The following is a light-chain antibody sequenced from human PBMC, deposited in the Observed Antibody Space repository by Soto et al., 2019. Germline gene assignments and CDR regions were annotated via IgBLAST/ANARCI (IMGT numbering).Light chain of an antibody. CDR1: QSVSSSL. Sequence: EIVLTQSPGTLSLSPGEGATLSCRASQSVSSSLLAWFQQIPGQAPRLLIHDVSSRATGIPDRFSGSGSGTDFTLSISRLEPEDFAVYYCHQYGSSPLTFGQGTKLEIK. V-gene: IGKV3-20*01. J-gene: IGKJ2*01. CDR2: DVS. CDR3: HQYGSSPLT.